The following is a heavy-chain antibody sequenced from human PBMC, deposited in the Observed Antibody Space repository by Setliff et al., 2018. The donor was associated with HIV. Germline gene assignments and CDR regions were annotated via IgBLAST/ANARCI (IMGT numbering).Heavy chain of an antibody. J-gene: IGHJ6*03. V-gene: IGHV1-2*02. CDR1: GYTFTGYY. D-gene: IGHD1-26*01. CDR3: ARGVWELPPYYMDV. CDR2: INLNTGNT. Sequence: ASVKVSCKASGYTFTGYYMHWVRQAPGQGLEWMGCINLNTGNTNYAQKFQGRVTMTRDTSISTAHMELSRLTSDDTAVYYCARGVWELPPYYMDVWGKGTTVTVSS.